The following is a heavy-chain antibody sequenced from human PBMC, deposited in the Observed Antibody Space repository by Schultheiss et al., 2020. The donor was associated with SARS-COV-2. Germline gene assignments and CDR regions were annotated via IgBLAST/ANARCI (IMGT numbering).Heavy chain of an antibody. J-gene: IGHJ4*02. CDR1: GGSISSYY. CDR3: ARSRALDY. V-gene: IGHV4-34*01. CDR2: INHSGST. Sequence: SQTLSLTCTVSGGSISSYYWSWIRQPPGKGLEWIGEINHSGSTNYNPSLKSRVTISVDTSKNQFSLKLSSVTAADTAVYYCARSRALDYWGQGTLVTVSS.